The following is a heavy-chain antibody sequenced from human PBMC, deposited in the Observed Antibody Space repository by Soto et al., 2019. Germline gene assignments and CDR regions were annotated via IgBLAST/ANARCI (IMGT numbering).Heavy chain of an antibody. J-gene: IGHJ4*02. D-gene: IGHD6-6*01. CDR3: ARHPILAARQSFFDY. V-gene: IGHV3-21*01. Sequence: XVSLRLSGAASGFTFSSYSMNWVRQAPGKGLEWVSSISSSSSYIYYADSVKGRFTISRDNAKNSLYLQMNSLRAEDTAVYYCARHPILAARQSFFDYWGQGTLVTVSS. CDR1: GFTFSSYS. CDR2: ISSSSSYI.